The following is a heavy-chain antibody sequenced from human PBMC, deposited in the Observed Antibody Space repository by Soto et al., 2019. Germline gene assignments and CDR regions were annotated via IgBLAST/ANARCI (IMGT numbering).Heavy chain of an antibody. J-gene: IGHJ5*02. Sequence: VGSLRLSCAASGFTFSSYSMNWVRQAPGKGLEWVSSISSSSSYIYYADSVKGRFTISRDNAKNSLYLQMNSLRAEDTAVYYCARDRIAAPGTNWFDPWGQGTLVTVSS. CDR3: ARDRIAAPGTNWFDP. CDR2: ISSSSSYI. CDR1: GFTFSSYS. V-gene: IGHV3-21*01. D-gene: IGHD6-6*01.